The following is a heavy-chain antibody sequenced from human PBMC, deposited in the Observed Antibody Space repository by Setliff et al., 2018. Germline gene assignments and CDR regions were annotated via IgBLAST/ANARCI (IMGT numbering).Heavy chain of an antibody. J-gene: IGHJ3*02. CDR2: INHSGST. CDR3: ARGPSWVLDAFDI. V-gene: IGHV4-34*01. CDR1: GGSFSTYY. D-gene: IGHD1-26*01. Sequence: PSETLSLTCAVYGGSFSTYYWIWIRQPPGKGLEWIGEINHSGSTNYNPSLKSRVTISVDKSKNQFSLKLSSVTAADTAVYYCARGPSWVLDAFDIWGQGTMVTVSS.